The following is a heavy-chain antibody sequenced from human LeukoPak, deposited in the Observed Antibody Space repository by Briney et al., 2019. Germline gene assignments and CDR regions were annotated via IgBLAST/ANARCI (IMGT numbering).Heavy chain of an antibody. CDR1: GFTLRSYA. Sequence: GGSLRLSCAASGFTLRSYAKSGVRQAPGKGGEGVSAMSGRGGSTYYGDSEKGRYTISRDSAKNTVYVKMNSLRDEDTAVYYCAKADILSGYYKGGYYFDYWGQETLVTVSS. CDR3: AKADILSGYYKGGYYFDY. J-gene: IGHJ4*02. V-gene: IGHV3-23*01. D-gene: IGHD3-9*01. CDR2: MSGRGGST.